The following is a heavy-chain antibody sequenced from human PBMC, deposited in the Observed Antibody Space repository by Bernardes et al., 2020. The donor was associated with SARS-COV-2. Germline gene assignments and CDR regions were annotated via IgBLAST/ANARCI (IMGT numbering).Heavy chain of an antibody. Sequence: ASVKVSCKTSGYTFSNYGLTWVRQAPGQGLEWMGWISNGNTNYAQKFQDRVTMTTDTSTNTAYMELRSLRSDDTAVYYCSRGGGWYEGIDSWGQGTLVTGSS. CDR2: ISNGNT. J-gene: IGHJ4*02. V-gene: IGHV1-18*01. CDR1: GYTFSNYG. CDR3: SRGGGWYEGIDS. D-gene: IGHD6-19*01.